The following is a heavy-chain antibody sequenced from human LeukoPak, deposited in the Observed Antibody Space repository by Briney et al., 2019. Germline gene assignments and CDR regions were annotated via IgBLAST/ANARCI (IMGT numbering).Heavy chain of an antibody. CDR3: ARDPLLTGYYWPYYFDY. J-gene: IGHJ4*02. D-gene: IGHD3-9*01. CDR1: RYXFTGFN. Sequence: GASVKVSCKASRYXFTGFNIHWVRQAPGQGLEWMGWINPNTGDTNYAQTFQGRVSMTRDPSITTAYMELSRLRSDDTAIYYCARDPLLTGYYWPYYFDYWGQGTLVTVSS. CDR2: INPNTGDT. V-gene: IGHV1-2*02.